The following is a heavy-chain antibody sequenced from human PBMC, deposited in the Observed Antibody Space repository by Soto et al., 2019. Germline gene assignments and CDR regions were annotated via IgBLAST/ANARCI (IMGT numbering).Heavy chain of an antibody. V-gene: IGHV3-66*01. D-gene: IGHD2-21*01. CDR3: ATDDVLCDGRRSYGVPLDV. J-gene: IGHJ6*04. CDR1: GFTVSSKY. CDR2: IQSGGPT. Sequence: PGGSLRLSCAASGFTVSSKYMSWVRQAPGKGLEWVSLIQSGGPTYYADSVKGRFTISRGTSENTVHLQMDSLRAEDTAVYYCATDDVLCDGRRSYGVPLDVLGKGTTVTVSS.